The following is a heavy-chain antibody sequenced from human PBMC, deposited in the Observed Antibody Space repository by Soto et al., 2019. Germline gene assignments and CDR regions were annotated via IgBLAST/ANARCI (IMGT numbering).Heavy chain of an antibody. CDR1: GFIFKNYA. Sequence: GGSLRLSCAVSGFIFKNYALNWVRQAPGKGLEWVASITRDGYNKYYADSVKGRFTISRDNSKNTLSLQMTALRVEDSSVYYCTKSSGGSSSVGMDYWGPGTLVTVSS. D-gene: IGHD6-6*01. CDR2: ITRDGYNK. J-gene: IGHJ4*02. V-gene: IGHV3-30*04. CDR3: TKSSGGSSSVGMDY.